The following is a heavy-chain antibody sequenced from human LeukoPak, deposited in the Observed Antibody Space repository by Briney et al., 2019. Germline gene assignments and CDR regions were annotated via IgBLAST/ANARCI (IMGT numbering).Heavy chain of an antibody. J-gene: IGHJ4*02. Sequence: SETLSLTCTVSGGSISSGGYYWSWIRQHPGKGLEWIGYIYYSGSTYYNPSLKSRVTISVDTSKNQFSLKLSSVTAADTAVYYCARDSGYCSGGSCYPSAYFDYWGQGTLATVSS. CDR2: IYYSGST. CDR1: GGSISSGGYY. D-gene: IGHD2-15*01. CDR3: ARDSGYCSGGSCYPSAYFDY. V-gene: IGHV4-31*03.